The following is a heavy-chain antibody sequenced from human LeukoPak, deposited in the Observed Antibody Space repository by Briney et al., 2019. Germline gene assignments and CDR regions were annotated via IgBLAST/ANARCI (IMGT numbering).Heavy chain of an antibody. CDR2: ISSSGSTI. V-gene: IGHV3-11*01. D-gene: IGHD2-21*01. CDR1: GFTFSDYY. J-gene: IGHJ6*04. CDR3: GRDFVVAGLDYYYGRDV. Sequence: GGSLRLSCAASGFTFSDYYMSWIRQAPGKGLEWVSYISSSGSTIYYADSVKGRFTISRDNAKNSLYLQMNSLRAEDTAVYYCGRDFVVAGLDYYYGRDVGAKGPRVTVS.